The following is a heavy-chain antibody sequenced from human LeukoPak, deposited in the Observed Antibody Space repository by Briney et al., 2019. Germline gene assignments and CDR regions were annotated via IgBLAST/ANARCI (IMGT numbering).Heavy chain of an antibody. CDR1: GGSISSSSYD. J-gene: IGHJ4*02. CDR2: IYYSGST. CDR3: ARATYYYDSSGYYTGNRNFDY. D-gene: IGHD3-22*01. V-gene: IGHV4-39*01. Sequence: KSSETLSLTCTVSGGSISSSSYDWGWIRQPPGKGLEWIGSIYYSGSTYYNPSLKSRVTISVDTSKNQFSLKLSSVTAADTAVYYCARATYYYDSSGYYTGNRNFDYWGQGTLVTVSS.